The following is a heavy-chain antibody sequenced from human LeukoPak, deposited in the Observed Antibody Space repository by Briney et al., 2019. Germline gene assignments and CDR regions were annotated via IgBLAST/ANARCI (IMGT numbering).Heavy chain of an antibody. J-gene: IGHJ4*02. V-gene: IGHV1-18*01. CDR3: ARDNPYYYLY. D-gene: IGHD3-22*01. CDR2: ISAYNGDS. Sequence: GASVKVSCKASGYTFTNYGISWLRQAPGQGLEWMGWISAYNGDSKYAQNLQGRVTMTTDTSTSTAYMELRSLRSDDTAVYYRARDNPYYYLYWGQGTLVTVSS. CDR1: GYTFTNYG.